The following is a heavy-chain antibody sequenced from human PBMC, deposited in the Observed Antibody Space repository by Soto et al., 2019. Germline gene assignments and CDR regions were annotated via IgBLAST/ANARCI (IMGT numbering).Heavy chain of an antibody. V-gene: IGHV3-30*04. CDR1: GFTFSSYA. Sequence: GGSLRLSCAASGFTFSSYAMHWVRQAPGKGLEWVAVISYDGSNKYYADSVKGRFTISRDNSKNTLYLQMNSLRAEDTAVYYCANFGVLGPIQLWPDKERAGYYGLEAWGQGTTVTVSS. J-gene: IGHJ6*02. D-gene: IGHD5-18*01. CDR2: ISYDGSNK. CDR3: ANFGVLGPIQLWPDKERAGYYGLEA.